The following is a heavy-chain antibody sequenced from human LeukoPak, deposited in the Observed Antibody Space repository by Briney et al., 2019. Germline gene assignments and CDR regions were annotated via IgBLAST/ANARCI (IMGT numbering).Heavy chain of an antibody. CDR1: GFTFSNAW. CDR2: IKSKTDGGTT. J-gene: IGHJ4*02. CDR3: TTDIVATISDY. V-gene: IGHV3-15*01. Sequence: GGSLRLSCAASGFTFSNAWMSWVRQAPGKGLEWVGRIKSKTDGGTTDYAAPVKGRFAISRDDSKNTLYLQMNSLKTEDTAVYYCTTDIVATISDYWGQGTLVTVSS. D-gene: IGHD5-12*01.